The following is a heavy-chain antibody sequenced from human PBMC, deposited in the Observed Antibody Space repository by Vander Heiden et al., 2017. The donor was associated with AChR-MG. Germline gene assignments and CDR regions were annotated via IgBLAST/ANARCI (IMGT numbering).Heavy chain of an antibody. CDR2: IYTSGST. D-gene: IGHD6-6*01. CDR3: ARETIEYSSASGWYYFDY. CDR1: GGSISSGTYY. V-gene: IGHV4-61*02. Sequence: QVQLQESGPGLVKPSQTLSLTCTVSGGSISSGTYYWSWIRQPAGKGLEWIGRIYTSGSTNYNPSLKRRVTISVDTSKNQFSLKLSSVTAADTAVYYCARETIEYSSASGWYYFDYWGQGTLVTVSS. J-gene: IGHJ4*02.